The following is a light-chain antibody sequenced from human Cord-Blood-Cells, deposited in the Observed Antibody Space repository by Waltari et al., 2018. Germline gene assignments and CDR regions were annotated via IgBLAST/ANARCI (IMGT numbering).Light chain of an antibody. V-gene: IGKV4-1*01. CDR2: WAS. Sequence: DIVMTQSPGSLAVSLGEGATINCKSSQSVLYSSNNKNYLAWYQQKPGQPPKLLIYWASTRESGVPDRFSGSGSGTDFTLTISSLQAEDVAVYYCQQYYSTPYTFGQGTKLEIK. J-gene: IGKJ2*01. CDR1: QSVLYSSNNKNY. CDR3: QQYYSTPYT.